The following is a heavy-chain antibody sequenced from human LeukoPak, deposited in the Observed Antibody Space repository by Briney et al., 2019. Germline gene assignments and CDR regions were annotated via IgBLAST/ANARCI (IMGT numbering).Heavy chain of an antibody. CDR3: ARHSYPDWFDP. D-gene: IGHD2-2*01. J-gene: IGHJ5*02. V-gene: IGHV4-59*08. CDR1: GGSISSYY. CDR2: IYYSGST. Sequence: SETLSLTCTVSGGSISSYYWSWIRQPPGKGLEWIGYIYYSGSTNYNPSLKSRVTISVDTSKNQFSLKLSSVTAADTAIYYCARHSYPDWFDPWGQGTLVTVSS.